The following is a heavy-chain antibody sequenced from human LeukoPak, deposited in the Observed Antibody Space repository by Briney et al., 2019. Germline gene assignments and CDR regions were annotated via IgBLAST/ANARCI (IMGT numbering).Heavy chain of an antibody. Sequence: PSETLSLTCPLSCRSLRGYYWIWIRQPPGKGLEWIGYIYYGGTTNYNPSLQSRLTISVDTSKSQFSLKLSSLTAADTAVYYFSSVTYRCGSRGYCDYWGQGTLVTVSS. CDR2: IYYGGTT. J-gene: IGHJ4*02. CDR1: CRSLRGYY. D-gene: IGHD6-25*01. CDR3: SSVTYRCGSRGYCDY. V-gene: IGHV4-59*01.